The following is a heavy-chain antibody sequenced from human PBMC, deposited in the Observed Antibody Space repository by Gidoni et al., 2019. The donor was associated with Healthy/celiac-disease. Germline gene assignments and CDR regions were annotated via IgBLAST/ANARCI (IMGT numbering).Heavy chain of an antibody. CDR3: AKASGYYPVDAFDI. CDR2: IYSGGST. J-gene: IGHJ3*02. V-gene: IGHV3-66*02. CDR1: GFTVSSNY. Sequence: EVQLVESGGGLVQPGGSLRLSCAASGFTVSSNYMSWVRQAPGKGLEWVSVIYSGGSTYYADSVKGRFTISRDNSKNTLYLQMNSLRAEDTAVYYCAKASGYYPVDAFDIWGQGTMVTVSS. D-gene: IGHD3-22*01.